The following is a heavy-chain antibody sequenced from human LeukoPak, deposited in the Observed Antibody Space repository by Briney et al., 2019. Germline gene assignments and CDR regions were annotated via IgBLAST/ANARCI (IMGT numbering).Heavy chain of an antibody. Sequence: SETQSLTCTVSVRFNRSDYGCWIRQPPGKRLEWIGYIYYSGSTHYNPSLKSRVTISLDTSKNQFSLKLSSLTAADSAVYYCARITYGYSIFDYWGQGTLVTVSS. CDR1: VRFNRSDY. CDR2: IYYSGST. D-gene: IGHD5-24*01. J-gene: IGHJ4*02. V-gene: IGHV4-59*12. CDR3: ARITYGYSIFDY.